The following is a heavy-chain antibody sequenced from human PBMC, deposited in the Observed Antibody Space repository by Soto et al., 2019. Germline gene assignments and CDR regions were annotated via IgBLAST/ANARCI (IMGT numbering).Heavy chain of an antibody. D-gene: IGHD3-10*01. CDR2: IYHSGST. CDR3: ARGITMVRGVIRYFDY. V-gene: IGHV4-30-2*01. Sequence: SETLSLTCAVSGGSISSGGYSWSWIRQPPGKGLEWIGYIYHSGSTYYNPSLKSRVTISVDRSKNQFSLKLSSVTAADTAVYYCARGITMVRGVIRYFDYWGQGTLVTVSS. J-gene: IGHJ4*02. CDR1: GGSISSGGYS.